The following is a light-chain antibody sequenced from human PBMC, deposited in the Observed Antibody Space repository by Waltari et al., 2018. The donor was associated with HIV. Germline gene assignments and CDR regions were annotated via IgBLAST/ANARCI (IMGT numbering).Light chain of an antibody. J-gene: IGLJ2*01. V-gene: IGLV2-23*02. CDR1: RSDVGSYNL. CDR2: EVS. Sequence: QSALTQPASVSGSFGQSIPISCTGTRSDVGSYNLASWYQYHPGKAPKLIIYEVSKRHSGVSNRFSGSKSGNTASLTVSGLQAEDEAHYYCCSYARSGIPFGGGTKLTVL. CDR3: CSYARSGIP.